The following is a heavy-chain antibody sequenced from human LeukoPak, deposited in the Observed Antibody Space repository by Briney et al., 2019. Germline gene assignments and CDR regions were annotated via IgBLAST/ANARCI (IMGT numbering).Heavy chain of an antibody. V-gene: IGHV4-34*01. D-gene: IGHD3-22*01. CDR2: INHIGST. CDR3: ARGRHDSSGYYQRDYYYMDV. Sequence: PSETLSLTCAVYGGSFSGYYWSWIRQPPGKGLEWIGEINHIGSTNYNPSLKSRVTISVDTSKNQFSLKLSSVTAADTAVYYCARGRHDSSGYYQRDYYYMDVWGKGTTVTVSS. CDR1: GGSFSGYY. J-gene: IGHJ6*03.